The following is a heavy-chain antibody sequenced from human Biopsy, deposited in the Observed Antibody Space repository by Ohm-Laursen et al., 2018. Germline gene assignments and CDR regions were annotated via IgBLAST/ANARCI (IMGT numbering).Heavy chain of an antibody. CDR2: IGGSGGGT. Sequence: SLRLSCAASELRFSMYAMSWVRQAPGKGLEWVSAIGGSGGGTYYADSVKGRFTISRDDSKNTVYLQTNSLRVEDRAVYYCARPMSRVVAYGMDVWGQGTTVTVSS. V-gene: IGHV3-23*01. CDR1: ELRFSMYA. D-gene: IGHD2-15*01. CDR3: ARPMSRVVAYGMDV. J-gene: IGHJ6*02.